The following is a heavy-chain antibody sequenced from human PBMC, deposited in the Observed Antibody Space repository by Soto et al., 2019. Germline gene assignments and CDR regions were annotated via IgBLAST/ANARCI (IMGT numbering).Heavy chain of an antibody. J-gene: IGHJ4*02. V-gene: IGHV1-18*01. CDR2: ISAYNGNT. Sequence: ASVKVSCKASGYTFTSYGISWVRQAPGQGLEWMGWISAYNGNTNYAQKLQGRVTMTTDTSTSTAYMELRSLRSDDTAVYYCARVLPRGYCSSTSCNKDYFDYWGQGTLVTVSS. D-gene: IGHD2-2*01. CDR1: GYTFTSYG. CDR3: ARVLPRGYCSSTSCNKDYFDY.